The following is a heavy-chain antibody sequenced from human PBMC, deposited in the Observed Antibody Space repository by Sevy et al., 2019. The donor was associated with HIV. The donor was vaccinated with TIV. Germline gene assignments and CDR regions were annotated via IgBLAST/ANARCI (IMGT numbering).Heavy chain of an antibody. D-gene: IGHD3-16*01. CDR3: SSGGGY. J-gene: IGHJ4*02. V-gene: IGHV3-21*01. CDR2: ISFTTNNT. Sequence: GGSLRLSCAASGFSVGSYSMNWVRQAPGKGLEWVSFISFTTNNTYYVDSVKGRFTISRDNAKNSVSLQMNSLRAEDTAVYYCSSGGGYWGQGTLVTVSS. CDR1: GFSVGSYS.